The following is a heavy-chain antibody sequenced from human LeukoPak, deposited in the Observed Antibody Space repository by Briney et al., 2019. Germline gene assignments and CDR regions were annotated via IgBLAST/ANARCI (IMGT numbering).Heavy chain of an antibody. CDR1: GGSISSSSYY. CDR2: IYYSGST. J-gene: IGHJ4*02. V-gene: IGHV4-39*07. Sequence: SETLSLTCTVSGGSISSSSYYWGWIRQPPGKGLEWIGSIYYSGSTYYNPSLKSRVTISVDTSKNQFSLKLSSVTAADTAVYYCARGVGLKAGVRGVRAMYFDYWGQGTLVTVSS. CDR3: ARGVGLKAGVRGVRAMYFDY. D-gene: IGHD3-10*01.